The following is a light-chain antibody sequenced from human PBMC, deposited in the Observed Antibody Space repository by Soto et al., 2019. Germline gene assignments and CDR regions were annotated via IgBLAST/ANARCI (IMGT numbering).Light chain of an antibody. J-gene: IGLJ1*01. Sequence: QSVLTQPPSVSDAPGQRVTISCTGSSSNIGAGYEAHWYQQVPGTAPKLLIYENNNRPSGVPDRFSGSKSGTSASLAITGLQSEDEAEYYCQSYDSRLSGYVFGNGTKVTVL. V-gene: IGLV1-40*01. CDR2: ENN. CDR1: SSNIGAGYE. CDR3: QSYDSRLSGYV.